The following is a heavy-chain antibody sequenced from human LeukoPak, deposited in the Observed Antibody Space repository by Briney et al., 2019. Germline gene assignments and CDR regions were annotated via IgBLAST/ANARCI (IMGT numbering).Heavy chain of an antibody. J-gene: IGHJ6*02. CDR1: GFTFSRYW. CDR2: IKQDGGEK. V-gene: IGHV3-7*01. Sequence: PGGSLRLSCAASGFTFSRYWMSWVRQAPGKGLEWVANIKQDGGEKYYVDSVKGRFTISRDNAKNSLYLQMNSLRAEDTAVYYCARDIAAADYYYYGMDVWGQGTTVTVSS. CDR3: ARDIAAADYYYYGMDV. D-gene: IGHD6-13*01.